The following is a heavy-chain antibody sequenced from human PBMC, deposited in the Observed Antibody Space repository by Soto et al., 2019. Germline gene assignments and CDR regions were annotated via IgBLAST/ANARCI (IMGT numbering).Heavy chain of an antibody. CDR1: GYTFTSYD. CDR3: ARGITIFGVAPP. V-gene: IGHV1-8*01. Sequence: ASVKVSCKASGYTFTSYDINWVRQATGQGLEWMGWMNPNSGNTGYAQKFQGRVTMTRNTSISTAYMELSSLRSEDTAMYYCARGITIFGVAPPWGQGTLVTVSS. CDR2: MNPNSGNT. D-gene: IGHD3-3*01. J-gene: IGHJ5*02.